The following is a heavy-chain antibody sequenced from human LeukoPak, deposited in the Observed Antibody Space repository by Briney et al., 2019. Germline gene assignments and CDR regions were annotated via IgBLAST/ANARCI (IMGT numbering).Heavy chain of an antibody. Sequence: PGGSLRLSCAASGFTFSSYGMHWVRQAPGKGLEWVAVISYGGSNKYYADSVKGRFTISRDNSKNTRYLQMNSLRAEDTAVYYCAGGRWGLGDYWGQGTLVTVSS. V-gene: IGHV3-30*03. CDR2: ISYGGSNK. CDR1: GFTFSSYG. D-gene: IGHD3-16*01. J-gene: IGHJ4*02. CDR3: AGGRWGLGDY.